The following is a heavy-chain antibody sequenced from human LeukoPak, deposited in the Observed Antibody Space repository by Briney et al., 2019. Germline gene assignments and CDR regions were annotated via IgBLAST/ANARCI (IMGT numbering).Heavy chain of an antibody. D-gene: IGHD3-9*01. V-gene: IGHV3-23*01. J-gene: IGHJ6*02. CDR1: GFTFSKYA. CDR2: ISGSGGGP. CDR3: AKTTGYYSYYYYGMDV. Sequence: GGSLRLSCAASGFTFSKYAMSWVRQAPGKGLEWVSGISGSGGGPYYADSVKGRFTISRDNSKNTLYLQMNSLRAEDTAVYYCAKTTGYYSYYYYGMDVWGQGTTVTVSS.